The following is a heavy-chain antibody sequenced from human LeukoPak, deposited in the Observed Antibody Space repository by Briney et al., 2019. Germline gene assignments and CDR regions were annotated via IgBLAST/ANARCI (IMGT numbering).Heavy chain of an antibody. J-gene: IGHJ3*02. CDR1: GFTFGTYS. Sequence: GGSLRLSCAASGFTFGTYSMNWVRQAPGKGLEWVAVISYDGSNKYYADSVKGRFTISRDNSKNTLYLQMNSLRAEDTAVYYCAKDRGDYYDRWGAFDIWGQGTMVTVSS. CDR2: ISYDGSNK. D-gene: IGHD3-22*01. CDR3: AKDRGDYYDRWGAFDI. V-gene: IGHV3-30*18.